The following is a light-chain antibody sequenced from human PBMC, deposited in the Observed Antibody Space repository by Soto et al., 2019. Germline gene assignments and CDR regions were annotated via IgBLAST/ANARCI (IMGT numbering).Light chain of an antibody. CDR2: DAS. CDR3: HQYNNWLALT. V-gene: IGKV3-15*01. Sequence: VVTQSPPTLSVSPGERATLSCRASQTVSSNLAWYQQKPGQAPRLLIYDASTRATGIPVRFRGSGSGTEFTLTISSLQSEDSAVYYCHQYNNWLALTFGGGTKVDIK. J-gene: IGKJ4*01. CDR1: QTVSSN.